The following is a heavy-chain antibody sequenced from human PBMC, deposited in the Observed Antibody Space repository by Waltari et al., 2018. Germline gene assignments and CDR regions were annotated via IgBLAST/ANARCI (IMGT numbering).Heavy chain of an antibody. D-gene: IGHD2-15*01. CDR3: ARDRGRGLYLDA. J-gene: IGHJ4*01. Sequence: QLQLRESGPGLVEPSGTLSLTCVVSGDSMRTNDCWSWVRQSPGKGLEWIGQVRGDEKINYHPSFASRVIISLDTSILQFSLKVISATAADTAIYYCARDRGRGLYLDAWGPGMLVTVSP. CDR1: GDSMRTNDC. V-gene: IGHV4-4*02. CDR2: VRGDEKI.